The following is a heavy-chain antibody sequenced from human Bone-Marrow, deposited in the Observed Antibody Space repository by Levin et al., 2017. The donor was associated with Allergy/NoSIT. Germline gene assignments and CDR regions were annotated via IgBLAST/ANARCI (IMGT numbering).Heavy chain of an antibody. CDR2: IAHDGSEK. D-gene: IGHD6-13*01. Sequence: PGESLKISCAASGFTFSNYWMSWVRQAPGKGLQWVANIAHDGSEKYYVDSVKGRFTISRDNTKNSLYLKMDSLRVEDTAVFYCASLMRGSSWDYWGQGTLVTVSS. J-gene: IGHJ4*02. V-gene: IGHV3-7*01. CDR3: ASLMRGSSWDY. CDR1: GFTFSNYW.